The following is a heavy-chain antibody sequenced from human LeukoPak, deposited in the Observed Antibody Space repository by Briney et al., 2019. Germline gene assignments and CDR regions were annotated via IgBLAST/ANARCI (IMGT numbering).Heavy chain of an antibody. Sequence: PGGSLRLSCAASGFTFSSYTMNWVRQAPGKGLEWVSSISSSSSYIYYADSVKGRFTISRDNAKNSLYLQMNSLRAEDTAVYYCARDPHDYIGPWGQGTLVTVSS. CDR2: ISSSSSYI. V-gene: IGHV3-21*01. CDR3: ARDPHDYIGP. CDR1: GFTFSSYT. D-gene: IGHD4-11*01. J-gene: IGHJ5*02.